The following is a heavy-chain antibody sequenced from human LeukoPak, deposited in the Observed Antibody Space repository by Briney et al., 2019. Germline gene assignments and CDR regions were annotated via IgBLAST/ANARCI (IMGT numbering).Heavy chain of an antibody. CDR2: IKQDRSEK. Sequence: GGSLRLSCAASGFTFTNYWMSWVRQAPGKGLELVANIKQDRSEKYYVDSVKGRFTISRDNAKNSLYLQMNSLRPEHTAVYYCARGGGAYYYDSSGYLVYWGQGTLVTVSS. J-gene: IGHJ4*02. CDR1: GFTFTNYW. CDR3: ARGGGAYYYDSSGYLVY. D-gene: IGHD3-22*01. V-gene: IGHV3-7*01.